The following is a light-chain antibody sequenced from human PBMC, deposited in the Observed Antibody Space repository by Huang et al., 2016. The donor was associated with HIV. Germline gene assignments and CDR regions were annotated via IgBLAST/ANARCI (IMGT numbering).Light chain of an antibody. CDR3: QKYNSAPLT. V-gene: IGKV1-27*01. CDR2: AAS. Sequence: DIQMTQSPSSLSASVGDRVTITCRASQGISTYLAWYQQKPGKVPKLLIYAASTLQSGVPSRFSGSGSGADFTLTIISLQPADVATYYCQKYNSAPLTFGGGTKVEIK. CDR1: QGISTY. J-gene: IGKJ4*01.